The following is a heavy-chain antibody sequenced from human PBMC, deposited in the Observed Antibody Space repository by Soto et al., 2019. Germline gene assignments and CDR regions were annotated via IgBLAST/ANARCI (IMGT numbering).Heavy chain of an antibody. J-gene: IGHJ4*02. V-gene: IGHV4-59*08. D-gene: IGHD4-17*01. CDR3: ARRYGDCFDY. CDR1: GGSISSYY. Sequence: PSETLSLTCTVSGGSISSYYWSWIPQPPGKGLEWIGYTYYSGSTNYNPSLKSRVTISVDTSKNQFSLKLSSVTAADTAVYYCARRYGDCFDYWGQGTLVTVSS. CDR2: TYYSGST.